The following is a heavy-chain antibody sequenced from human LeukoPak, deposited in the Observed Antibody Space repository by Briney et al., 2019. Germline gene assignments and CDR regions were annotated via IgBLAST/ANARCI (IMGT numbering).Heavy chain of an antibody. CDR2: IIPVFGTA. CDR1: GGTFSSYV. D-gene: IGHD3-3*01. CDR3: AKDLESSVES. V-gene: IGHV1-69*13. J-gene: IGHJ5*02. Sequence: ASVKVSCKASGGTFSSYVINWVRQAPGQGLEWMGGIIPVFGTATYAQKFQGRVTITPDESTSTAHMELSSLRYEDAAIYYCAKDLESSVESWGQGTLVTVSS.